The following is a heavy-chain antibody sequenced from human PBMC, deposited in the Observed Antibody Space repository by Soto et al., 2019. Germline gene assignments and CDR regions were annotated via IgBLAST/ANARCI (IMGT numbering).Heavy chain of an antibody. D-gene: IGHD3-22*01. Sequence: SETLSFTCTVSGDSISTFYWGWMRQSPGKELEWIGYVYYTGSTNYNPSLKSRVTISVDRSKNQFSLKLTSANAADTAVYYCARGRTVRNYADDSSDYFYFFDYWGHGTQVTVSS. V-gene: IGHV4-59*01. J-gene: IGHJ4*01. CDR3: ARGRTVRNYADDSSDYFYFFDY. CDR1: GDSISTFY. CDR2: VYYTGST.